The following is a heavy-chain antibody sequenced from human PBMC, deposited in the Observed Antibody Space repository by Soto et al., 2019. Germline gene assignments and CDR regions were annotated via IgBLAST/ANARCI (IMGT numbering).Heavy chain of an antibody. J-gene: IGHJ4*02. CDR3: AHYSSTCSFDY. CDR2: IYWDDDK. V-gene: IGHV2-5*02. CDR1: GFSLSTSGMG. Sequence: QITLKESGPTLVKPTQTLTLTCTFSGFSLSTSGMGVGWIRQPPGKALEWLALIYWDDDKRYSPSLKSRLTITKDPSQSQVVLTMTSMDPVDTATSYCAHYSSTCSFDYWGQGTLVTVSS. D-gene: IGHD6-13*01.